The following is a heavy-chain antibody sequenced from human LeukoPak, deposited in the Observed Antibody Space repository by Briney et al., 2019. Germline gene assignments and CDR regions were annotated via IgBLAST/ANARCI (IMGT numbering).Heavy chain of an antibody. J-gene: IGHJ6*04. Sequence: PGRSLRLSCAASGFTFSSYAIHWVRQSPGKGLEWVAVISYGGSDKYYADSVKGRFSISRDNAKNSLYLQMNSLRAEDTAVYYCACLVGATQDVWGKGTTVIVSS. CDR2: ISYGGSDK. D-gene: IGHD1-26*01. CDR3: ACLVGATQDV. V-gene: IGHV3-30*04. CDR1: GFTFSSYA.